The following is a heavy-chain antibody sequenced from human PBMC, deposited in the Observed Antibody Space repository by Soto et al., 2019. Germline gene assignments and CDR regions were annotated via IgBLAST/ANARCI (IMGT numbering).Heavy chain of an antibody. D-gene: IGHD3-10*01. CDR2: IYHSGNT. J-gene: IGHJ4*02. CDR3: ARRWGEGRVDY. V-gene: IGHV4-4*02. CDR1: GGSISSSNW. Sequence: QVQLQESGPGLVKPSGTLSLTCAVSGGSISSSNWWRWVRQPPGKGLEWIGEIYHSGNTNYNPSLESRVTMAVDKSTNQFSLKLSSVTAADTAVYYCARRWGEGRVDYWGQGALVTVSS.